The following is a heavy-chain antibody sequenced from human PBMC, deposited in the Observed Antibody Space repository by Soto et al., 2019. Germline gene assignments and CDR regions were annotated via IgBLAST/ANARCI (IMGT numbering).Heavy chain of an antibody. J-gene: IGHJ2*01. CDR2: INHSGST. D-gene: IGHD1-26*01. Sequence: SGSLSLTCAAYGGSFSGYCRSWFRQPPGKGLEWIGEINHSGSTNYNPSLKSRVTMSVDTSKNQFSLKLSSVTAADTAVYYCACLGAAPVPLPNCYFDLWGRGPLATV. CDR1: GGSFSGYC. CDR3: ACLGAAPVPLPNCYFDL. V-gene: IGHV4-34*01.